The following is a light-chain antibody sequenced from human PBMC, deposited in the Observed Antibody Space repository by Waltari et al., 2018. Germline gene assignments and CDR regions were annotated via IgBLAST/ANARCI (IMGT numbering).Light chain of an antibody. V-gene: IGLV3-19*01. J-gene: IGLJ1*01. CDR2: DKD. CDR3: YSIDSSDDHYV. Sequence: SSELTQDPAVSVALGQTVRITCQGDSLGRYPLSWYQQKPGQAHILVIYDKDNRPSGIPDRFSGSNSGTMATLTISGAQVEDEADYYCYSIDSSDDHYVFGTGTKVTVL. CDR1: SLGRYP.